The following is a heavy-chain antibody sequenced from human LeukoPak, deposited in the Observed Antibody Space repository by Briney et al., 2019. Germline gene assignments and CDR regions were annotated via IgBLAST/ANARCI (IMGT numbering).Heavy chain of an antibody. CDR2: INPNSGGT. Sequence: ASVKVSCKASGYTFTSHYMHWVRQAPGQGLEWMGRINPNSGGTNYAQKFQGRVTMTRDTSISTAYMELSRLRSDDTAVYYRARGYCSGGSCYSVENWFDPWGQGTLVTVSS. V-gene: IGHV1-2*06. CDR3: ARGYCSGGSCYSVENWFDP. J-gene: IGHJ5*02. D-gene: IGHD2-15*01. CDR1: GYTFTSHY.